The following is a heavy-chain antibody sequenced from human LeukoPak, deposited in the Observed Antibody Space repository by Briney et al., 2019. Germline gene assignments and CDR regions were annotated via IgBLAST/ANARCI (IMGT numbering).Heavy chain of an antibody. CDR1: GGSISSGSYY. Sequence: SETLSLTCTVSGGSISSGSYYWGWIRQPAGKGLEWIGRIYTSGRTHYNPSLKSRVTISVDTSKNQFSVKLSSVTAADTAVYYCAREFGYAVTSLDYWGQGTLVTVFS. CDR2: IYTSGRT. V-gene: IGHV4-61*02. CDR3: AREFGYAVTSLDY. J-gene: IGHJ4*02. D-gene: IGHD4-17*01.